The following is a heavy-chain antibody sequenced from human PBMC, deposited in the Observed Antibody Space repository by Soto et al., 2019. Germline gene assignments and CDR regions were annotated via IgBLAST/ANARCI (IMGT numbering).Heavy chain of an antibody. D-gene: IGHD3-10*01. CDR3: ARQGFGPLHGLVDV. CDR1: GGSISSYY. CDR2: VHHSWGS. V-gene: IGHV4-59*08. J-gene: IGHJ6*02. Sequence: SETLSLTCTVSGGSISSYYWSWFRQSPGKRMEWIGYVHHSWGSSYNPSLQSRVAISLDTSKSQFSLMVTSVTATDTAVYYCARQGFGPLHGLVDVWGQGTTVTVSS.